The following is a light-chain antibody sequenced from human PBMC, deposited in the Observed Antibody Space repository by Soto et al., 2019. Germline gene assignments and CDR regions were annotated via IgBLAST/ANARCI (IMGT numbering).Light chain of an antibody. J-gene: IGKJ2*01. CDR3: QQYRSPPQYT. CDR1: QSVSSSY. CDR2: GAS. Sequence: EIVLTQSPGTLSLSPGERATLSCRASQSVSSSYLAWYQQKPGQAPRLLIYGASSRATGIPDRFSGSGAGADFSLTISRLEPEDFAVYYFQQYRSPPQYTFGQRTTLEIK. V-gene: IGKV3-20*01.